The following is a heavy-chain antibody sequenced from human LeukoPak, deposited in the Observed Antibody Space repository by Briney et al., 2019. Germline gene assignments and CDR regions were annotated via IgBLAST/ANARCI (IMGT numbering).Heavy chain of an antibody. V-gene: IGHV1-69*05. CDR3: ARDAVYGEAGYYYMDV. CDR2: IIPIFGTA. CDR1: GGTFSSYA. J-gene: IGHJ6*03. D-gene: IGHD4/OR15-4a*01. Sequence: SVKVSCKASGGTFSSYAISWVRQAPGQGLEWMGRIIPIFGTANYAQKFQGRVTITTDESTSTAYMELSSLISEDTAVYYCARDAVYGEAGYYYMDVCGKGTTVTVSS.